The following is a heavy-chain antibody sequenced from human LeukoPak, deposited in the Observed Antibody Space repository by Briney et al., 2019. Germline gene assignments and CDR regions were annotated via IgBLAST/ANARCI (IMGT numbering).Heavy chain of an antibody. CDR3: ARDLWFEH. Sequence: KPGGSLRLSCAASGFTFSSYSMNWVRQAPGKGLEWVSSISTSGSYLHYADSVKGRFTISRDNAKNSLYLQMNSLRAEDTAVYYCARDLWFEHWGQGTLVTVSS. CDR2: ISTSGSYL. CDR1: GFTFSSYS. J-gene: IGHJ5*02. V-gene: IGHV3-21*01.